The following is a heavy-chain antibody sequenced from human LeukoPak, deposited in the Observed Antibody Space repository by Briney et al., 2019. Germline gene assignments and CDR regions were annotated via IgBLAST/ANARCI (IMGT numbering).Heavy chain of an antibody. V-gene: IGHV3-7*04. CDR3: ARVRYGNYFDY. J-gene: IGHJ4*02. CDR1: GFTFSSYW. D-gene: IGHD3-16*02. CDR2: IKPDGTEK. Sequence: GGSLRLSCAASGFTFSSYWMSWVRQAPGKGLEWVAYIKPDGTEKYYVDSVKGRFTISRDNAKNSLYLQMNSLRAEDAAVYYCARVRYGNYFDYWGQGILVTVSS.